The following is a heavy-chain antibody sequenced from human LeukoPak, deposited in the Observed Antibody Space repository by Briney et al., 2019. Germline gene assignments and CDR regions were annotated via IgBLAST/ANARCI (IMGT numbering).Heavy chain of an antibody. V-gene: IGHV3-64D*06. D-gene: IGHD5-12*01. CDR2: ISSNGGST. Sequence: GGSLRLSCSASGFTFSSYAMHWVRQAPGKGLEYVSAISSNGGSTYHADSVKGRFTISRDNSKNTLYLQMSSLRAEDTAVYYCVKDISRYSGYYWGQGTLVTVSS. CDR1: GFTFSSYA. CDR3: VKDISRYSGYY. J-gene: IGHJ4*02.